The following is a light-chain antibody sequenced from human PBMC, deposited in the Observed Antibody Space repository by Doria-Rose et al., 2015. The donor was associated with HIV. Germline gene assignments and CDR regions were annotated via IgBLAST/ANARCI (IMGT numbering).Light chain of an antibody. Sequence: EIVLTQSPGTLSLSPGERATLSCRASQSFSSTYLAWYQQKPGQAPNLLIYDVRTRSTGIPDRFSASGSGTDFTLTINRLEPEDFALYYCQQYGTSWTFGQGTKVEI. CDR2: DVR. CDR1: QSFSSTY. J-gene: IGKJ1*01. V-gene: IGKV3-20*01. CDR3: QQYGTSWT.